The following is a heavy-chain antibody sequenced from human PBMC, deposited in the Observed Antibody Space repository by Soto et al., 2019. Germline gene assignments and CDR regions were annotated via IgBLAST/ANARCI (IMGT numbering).Heavy chain of an antibody. CDR3: ARDSSGWFDAFDI. J-gene: IGHJ3*02. D-gene: IGHD6-19*01. CDR1: GFTFSSYS. CDR2: ISSSSSTI. V-gene: IGHV3-48*04. Sequence: PGGSLSLSCAASGFTFSSYSMNWVRQAPGKGLEWVSYISSSSSTIYYADSVKGRFTISRDNAKNSLYLQMNSLRAEDTAVYYCARDSSGWFDAFDIWGQGTMVTVSS.